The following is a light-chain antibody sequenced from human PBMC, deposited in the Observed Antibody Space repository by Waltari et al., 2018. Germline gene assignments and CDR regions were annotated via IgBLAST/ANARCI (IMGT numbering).Light chain of an antibody. Sequence: DIQVTQSPSSLSASVEDRVTITCQASQDISNYLNWYQQKPGKAPKLLIYDTSHLQTGVPSRFSGSGGGTDFTFTISSLQPEDIATYYCQQYENFPVTFGQGTRLEIK. V-gene: IGKV1-33*01. CDR2: DTS. CDR3: QQYENFPVT. J-gene: IGKJ5*01. CDR1: QDISNY.